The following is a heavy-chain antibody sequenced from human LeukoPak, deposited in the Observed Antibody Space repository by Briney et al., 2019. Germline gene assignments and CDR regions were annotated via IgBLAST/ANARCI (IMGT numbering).Heavy chain of an antibody. CDR2: NGSGGST. Sequence: GGSLRLSCAASGFTFSSYAMSWVRQAPGKGLEWVSVNGSGGSTYYADSVKGRFTISRDNTKNSLYLQMNGLRAEDTAVYYCTGSSMAALAVDSWGQGTLVTVSS. CDR1: GFTFSSYA. CDR3: TGSSMAALAVDS. D-gene: IGHD6-6*01. V-gene: IGHV3-23*01. J-gene: IGHJ4*02.